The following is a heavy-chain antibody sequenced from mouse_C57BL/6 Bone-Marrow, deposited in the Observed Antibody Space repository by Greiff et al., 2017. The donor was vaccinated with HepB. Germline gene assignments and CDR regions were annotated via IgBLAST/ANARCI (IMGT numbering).Heavy chain of an antibody. D-gene: IGHD1-1*01. CDR3: ARRHYYGSRSYYAMDY. CDR2: ISSGGSYT. CDR1: GFTFSSYG. J-gene: IGHJ4*01. Sequence: VQLQQSGGDLVKPGGSLKLSCAASGFTFSSYGMSWVRQTPDKRLEWVATISSGGSYTYYPDSVKGRFTISRDNAKNTLYLQISSLKSEDTAMYYCARRHYYGSRSYYAMDYWGQGTSVTVSS. V-gene: IGHV5-6*01.